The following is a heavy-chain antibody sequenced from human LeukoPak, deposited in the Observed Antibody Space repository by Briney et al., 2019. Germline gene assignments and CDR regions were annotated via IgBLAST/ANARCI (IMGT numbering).Heavy chain of an antibody. J-gene: IGHJ3*02. D-gene: IGHD2-21*02. Sequence: GASVKVSCKASGYTFTGYYIHWVRQAPGQGLECMGWINPNSGGTNYAPTFQGRVTMTRDTSISTAYMELSRLTSDDTTIYYCATTLHIVVVTWHAFDIWGHGTMVTVSS. CDR3: ATTLHIVVVTWHAFDI. CDR2: INPNSGGT. CDR1: GYTFTGYY. V-gene: IGHV1-2*02.